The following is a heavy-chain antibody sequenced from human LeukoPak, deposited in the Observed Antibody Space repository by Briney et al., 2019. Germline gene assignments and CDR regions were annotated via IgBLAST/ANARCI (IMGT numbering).Heavy chain of an antibody. D-gene: IGHD6-13*01. Sequence: PGGSLRLSCAPSGFTFSIYAMSWVRQAPGKGLEWVSATSGSGDSTYYADSVKGRFTISRDNSKNTLFLQMNSLRVEDTAVYFCAKKGSGWSHWFDPWGQGTLVTVSS. CDR1: GFTFSIYA. V-gene: IGHV3-23*01. CDR2: TSGSGDST. J-gene: IGHJ5*02. CDR3: AKKGSGWSHWFDP.